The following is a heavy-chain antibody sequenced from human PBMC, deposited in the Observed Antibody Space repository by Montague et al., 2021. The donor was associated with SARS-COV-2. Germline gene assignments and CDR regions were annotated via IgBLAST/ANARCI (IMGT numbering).Heavy chain of an antibody. J-gene: IGHJ2*01. D-gene: IGHD3-9*01. V-gene: IGHV3-15*05. Sequence: SLRLSCAASGFPFSDAWMSWVRQPPGKGLEWVGRIRSKNDGGTRDYGAPVKGKFTISRDDSKSTLYLQMNNLKAEDTAIYYCTTVADILAGFSSLFDLWGRGALVTVSS. CDR2: IRSKNDGGTR. CDR3: TTVADILAGFSSLFDL. CDR1: GFPFSDAW.